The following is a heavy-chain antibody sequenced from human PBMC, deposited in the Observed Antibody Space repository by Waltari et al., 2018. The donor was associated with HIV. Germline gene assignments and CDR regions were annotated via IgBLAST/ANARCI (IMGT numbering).Heavy chain of an antibody. J-gene: IGHJ4*02. Sequence: QVHLVQSGAEMKKPGASVKVSCKASGYTFISYGISWVRQPPGRGLEWMGWISTYNANTNYARSLQGRVTMTTDTPTTTAYMELRSLTSDDTAVYYCARDGLRYSGTFYSDYWGQGTLVTVSS. CDR3: ARDGLRYSGTFYSDY. CDR2: ISTYNANT. V-gene: IGHV1-18*01. CDR1: GYTFISYG. D-gene: IGHD1-26*01.